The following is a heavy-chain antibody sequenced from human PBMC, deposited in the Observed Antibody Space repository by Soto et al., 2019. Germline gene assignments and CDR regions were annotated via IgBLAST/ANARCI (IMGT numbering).Heavy chain of an antibody. CDR3: ARDKGYSSSLLTPGFMHV. CDR2: IIPILGIA. CDR1: GGTFSSYT. V-gene: IGHV1-69*08. J-gene: IGHJ6*03. Sequence: QVQLVQSGAEVKKPGSSVKVSCKASGGTFSSYTISWVRQAPGQGLEWMGRIIPILGIANYAQKFQGRVTITADKSTSTAYMELSSLRSEDTAVYYCARDKGYSSSLLTPGFMHVWGKGTTVTVSS. D-gene: IGHD6-13*01.